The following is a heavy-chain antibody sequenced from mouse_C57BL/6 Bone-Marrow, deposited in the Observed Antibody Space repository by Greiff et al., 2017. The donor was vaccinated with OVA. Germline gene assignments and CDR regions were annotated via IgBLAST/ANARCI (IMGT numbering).Heavy chain of an antibody. CDR2: ISNGGGST. J-gene: IGHJ2*01. D-gene: IGHD2-10*01. V-gene: IGHV5-12*01. Sequence: QRVESGGGLVQPGGSLKLSCAASGFTFSDYYMYWVRQTPEKRLEWVAYISNGGGSTYYPDTVKGRFTISRDNAKNTLYLQMSRLKSEDTAMYYCARSYYGDYWGQGTTLTVSS. CDR1: GFTFSDYY. CDR3: ARSYYGDY.